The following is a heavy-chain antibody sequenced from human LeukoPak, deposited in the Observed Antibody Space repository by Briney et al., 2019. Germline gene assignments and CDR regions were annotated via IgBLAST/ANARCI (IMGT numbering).Heavy chain of an antibody. CDR3: AKRGDIAARRGWLD. CDR1: GFTFSSYA. D-gene: IGHD6-6*01. Sequence: GGSLRLSCAASGFTFSSYAMTWVRQAPGKGLEWVSVISGSGGRTFYAASVKGRFTISRDNSKNTLYLQMNSLRVEDTAVYYCAKRGDIAARRGWLDWGQGTLVTVSS. V-gene: IGHV3-23*01. CDR2: ISGSGGRT. J-gene: IGHJ4*02.